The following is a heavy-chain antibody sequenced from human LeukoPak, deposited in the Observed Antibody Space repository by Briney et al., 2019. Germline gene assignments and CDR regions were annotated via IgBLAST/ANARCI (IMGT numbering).Heavy chain of an antibody. CDR2: INHSGST. CDR1: GGSFSGYY. J-gene: IGHJ6*03. D-gene: IGHD6-19*01. V-gene: IGHV4-34*01. CDR3: ARGRSSHYYYYYYMDV. Sequence: SETLSLTCAVYGGSFSGYYWNWIRQPPGKGLEWIGEINHSGSTNYNPSLKSRVTIPVDTSKNQFSLKLSSVTAADTAVYYCARGRSSHYYYYYYMDVWGKGTTVTVSS.